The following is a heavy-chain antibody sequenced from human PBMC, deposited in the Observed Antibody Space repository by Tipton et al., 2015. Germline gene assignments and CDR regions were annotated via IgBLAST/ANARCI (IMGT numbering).Heavy chain of an antibody. CDR1: GFTFRGYD. CDR2: IRDDGSRE. Sequence: SLRLSCVASGFTFRGYDMHWVRQTPGKGLQWVAFIRDDGSREYYEESLQGRFTISRDNSNNSLHLQMHSLRDEDTAVYYSATKLYASAWDYWGQGTLVTVSS. V-gene: IGHV3-30*02. D-gene: IGHD6-19*01. CDR3: ATKLYASAWDY. J-gene: IGHJ4*02.